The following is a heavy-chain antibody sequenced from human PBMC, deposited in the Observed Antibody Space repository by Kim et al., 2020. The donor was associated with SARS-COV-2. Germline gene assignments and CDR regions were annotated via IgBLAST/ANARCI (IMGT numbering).Heavy chain of an antibody. D-gene: IGHD3-10*02. Sequence: AQKFQGRVTMTRDTSISTAYMELSRLRSDDTAVYYCARDMFRPLDAFDIWGQGTMVTVSS. V-gene: IGHV1-2*02. J-gene: IGHJ3*02. CDR3: ARDMFRPLDAFDI.